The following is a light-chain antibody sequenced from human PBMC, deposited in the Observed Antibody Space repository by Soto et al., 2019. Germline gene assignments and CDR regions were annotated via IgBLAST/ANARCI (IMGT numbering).Light chain of an antibody. CDR1: QGISSY. V-gene: IGKV1-9*01. Sequence: IQLTQSPSSLSASVGDRVTITCRASQGISSYLAWYQQKPGKAPKLLIYAASTLQSGVPSRFSGSGSGTDFILTNVSFNPKDFATFFCKQVNSYPRPLGKGTPREIK. CDR3: KQVNSYPRP. J-gene: IGKJ5*01. CDR2: AAS.